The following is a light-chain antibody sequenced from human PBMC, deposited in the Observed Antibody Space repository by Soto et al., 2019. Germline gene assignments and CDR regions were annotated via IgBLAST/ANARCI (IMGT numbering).Light chain of an antibody. CDR1: QTIRNW. CDR2: DAS. Sequence: DIEMTQSPSTLSASVGDRVTITCRASQTIRNWLAWYQQRPGKAPKVLIYDASTLESGVPARFSGSGSETEFPLTISSLQPEDSATYYCQHYNSDPWTFGQGTMVEIK. J-gene: IGKJ1*01. CDR3: QHYNSDPWT. V-gene: IGKV1-5*01.